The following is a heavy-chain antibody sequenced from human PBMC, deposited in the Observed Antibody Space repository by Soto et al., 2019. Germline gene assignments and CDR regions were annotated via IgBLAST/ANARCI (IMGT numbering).Heavy chain of an antibody. CDR1: GFTFSSYS. V-gene: IGHV3-48*01. CDR3: ALSYYGSGTSFDY. Sequence: PGGSLRLSCAASGFTFSSYSMNWVRQAPGKGLEWVSYISGSSSTIYHADSVKGRFTISRDNAKNSLYLQMNSLLAEDAAVYYCALSYYGSGTSFDYWGQGTLVTVSS. CDR2: ISGSSSTI. D-gene: IGHD3-10*01. J-gene: IGHJ4*02.